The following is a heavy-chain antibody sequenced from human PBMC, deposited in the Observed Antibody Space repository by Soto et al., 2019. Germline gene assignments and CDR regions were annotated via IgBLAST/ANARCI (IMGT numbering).Heavy chain of an antibody. Sequence: VASVKVSCKASGGTFSSYAISWVRQAPGQGLEWMGGIIPIFGTANYAQKFQGRVTITADESTSTAYMELSSLRSEDTAVYYCARAGGVPAAIPDYWGQGTLVTVSS. J-gene: IGHJ4*02. CDR3: ARAGGVPAAIPDY. CDR1: GGTFSSYA. D-gene: IGHD2-2*02. V-gene: IGHV1-69*13. CDR2: IIPIFGTA.